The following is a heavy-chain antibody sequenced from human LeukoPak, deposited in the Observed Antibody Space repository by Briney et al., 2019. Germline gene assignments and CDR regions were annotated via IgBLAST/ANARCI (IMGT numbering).Heavy chain of an antibody. V-gene: IGHV3-11*04. Sequence: PGGSLRLSCVVSGFTFSNYYMSWIRQAPGKGPEWVSYISNTGDTIKYADSVQGRFTISRDNAQNSLYLQINSLGVDDTAVYYCARARGLGPGGHFDLWGRGTRATVSS. D-gene: IGHD3/OR15-3a*01. CDR2: ISNTGDTI. CDR1: GFTFSNYY. CDR3: ARARGLGPGGHFDL. J-gene: IGHJ2*01.